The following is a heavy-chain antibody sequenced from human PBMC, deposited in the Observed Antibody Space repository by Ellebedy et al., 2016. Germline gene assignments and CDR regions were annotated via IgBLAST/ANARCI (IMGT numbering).Heavy chain of an antibody. Sequence: ASVKVSCKPSGYTFTSYGISWVRQAPGQGLEWMGWISAYNGNTNYAQKLQGRVTMTTDTSTSTAYMELRSLRSDDTAVYYCARAWDTYCSGGSCYSGFDPWGQGTLVTVSS. CDR3: ARAWDTYCSGGSCYSGFDP. CDR2: ISAYNGNT. V-gene: IGHV1-18*04. D-gene: IGHD2-15*01. CDR1: GYTFTSYG. J-gene: IGHJ5*02.